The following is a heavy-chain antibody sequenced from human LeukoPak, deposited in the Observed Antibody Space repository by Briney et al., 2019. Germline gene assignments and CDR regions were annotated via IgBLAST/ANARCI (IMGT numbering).Heavy chain of an antibody. CDR3: ARAGWNDVYYYYYYMDV. CDR2: INPNSGGT. CDR1: GYTFTGYY. V-gene: IGHV1-2*02. Sequence: ASVKVSCKASGYTFTGYYVHWVRQAPGQGLEWMGWINPNSGGTNYAQKFQGRVTVTRDTSISTAYMELSRLRSDDTAVYYCARAGWNDVYYYYYYMDVWGKGTTVTVSS. J-gene: IGHJ6*03. D-gene: IGHD1-1*01.